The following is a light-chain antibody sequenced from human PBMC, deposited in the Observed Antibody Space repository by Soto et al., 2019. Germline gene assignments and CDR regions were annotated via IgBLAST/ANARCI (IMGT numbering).Light chain of an antibody. Sequence: DIQMTQSPSSLSASVGDRVTITCQASQDISYYLNWYQQKPGKAPKLLIYDASNLETGVPSRFSASGSGTDFTFTISSLQAEDIAIYYCQQYDNLPLTFGQGTRLEIK. CDR3: QQYDNLPLT. CDR1: QDISYY. V-gene: IGKV1-33*01. CDR2: DAS. J-gene: IGKJ5*01.